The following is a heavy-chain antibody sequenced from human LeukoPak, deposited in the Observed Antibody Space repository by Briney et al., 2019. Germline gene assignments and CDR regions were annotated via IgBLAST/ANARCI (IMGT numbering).Heavy chain of an antibody. V-gene: IGHV4-4*07. CDR3: ARGGSWYSVGDYYYMDV. CDR2: IYTSGST. CDR1: GGSISSYY. D-gene: IGHD6-13*01. J-gene: IGHJ6*03. Sequence: SETLSLTRTVSGGSISSYYWSWLRQPAGKGLEWIGRIYTSGSTNYNPSLKSRVTMSVDTSKNQLSLKLSSVTAADTAVYYCARGGSWYSVGDYYYMDVWGKGTTVTVSS.